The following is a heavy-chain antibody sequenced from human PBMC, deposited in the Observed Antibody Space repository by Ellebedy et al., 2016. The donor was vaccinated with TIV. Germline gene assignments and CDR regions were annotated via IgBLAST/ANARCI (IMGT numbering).Heavy chain of an antibody. CDR3: ARDGGYWHFDY. CDR2: INWNGGST. J-gene: IGHJ4*02. Sequence: GGSLRLXCAASGFTFDDYGMSWVRQAPGKGLEWVSGINWNGGSTGYADSVKGRFTISRDNAKNSLYLQMNSLRAEDTALYYCARDGGYWHFDYWGQGTLVTVSS. CDR1: GFTFDDYG. D-gene: IGHD2-21*01. V-gene: IGHV3-20*04.